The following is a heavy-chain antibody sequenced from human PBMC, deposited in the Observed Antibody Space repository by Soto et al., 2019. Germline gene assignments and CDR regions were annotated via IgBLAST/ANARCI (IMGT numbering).Heavy chain of an antibody. CDR1: GGSISSGGYY. J-gene: IGHJ5*02. D-gene: IGHD3-10*01. CDR2: IYYSGST. CDR3: ARGRWVRGVIMKYNWFDP. V-gene: IGHV4-31*03. Sequence: PSETLSLTCTVSGGSISSGGYYWSWIRQHPGKGLEWIGYIYYSGSTYYNPSLKSRVTISVDTSKNQFSLKLSSVTAADTAVYYCARGRWVRGVIMKYNWFDPWGQGTLVTVSS.